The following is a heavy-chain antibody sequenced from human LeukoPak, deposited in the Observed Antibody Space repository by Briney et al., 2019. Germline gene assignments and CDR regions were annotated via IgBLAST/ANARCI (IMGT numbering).Heavy chain of an antibody. Sequence: GGSLRLSCAASGFTFSSYSMNWVRQAPGKGLEWVSYISSSSSTIYYADSVKGRFTTSRDNAKNSLYLQMNSLRAEDTAVYYCARAEFDWANWIDPWGQGTLVTVSS. CDR3: ARAEFDWANWIDP. CDR1: GFTFSSYS. J-gene: IGHJ5*02. CDR2: ISSSSSTI. D-gene: IGHD3-9*01. V-gene: IGHV3-48*04.